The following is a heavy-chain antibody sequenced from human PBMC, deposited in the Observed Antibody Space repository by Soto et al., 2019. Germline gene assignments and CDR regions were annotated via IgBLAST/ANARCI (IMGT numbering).Heavy chain of an antibody. D-gene: IGHD6-6*01. V-gene: IGHV3-7*03. CDR3: ARDPGLRPARIRGLGWFDP. CDR1: GFTFSGYW. Sequence: EMQLVESGGGLVQPGGSLRLACTASGFTFSGYWMNWVRQAPGKGLEWVARIKQDGSEEHYVDSVKGRFTISRDNANNSVYLQMNSLRAEDTAVYYGARDPGLRPARIRGLGWFDPWGQGVLVTVSS. J-gene: IGHJ5*02. CDR2: IKQDGSEE.